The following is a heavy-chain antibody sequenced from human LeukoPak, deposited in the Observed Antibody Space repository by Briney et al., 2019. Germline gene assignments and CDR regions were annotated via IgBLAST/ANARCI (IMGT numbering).Heavy chain of an antibody. V-gene: IGHV1-18*01. CDR3: ARDLYGVTGTHNWFDP. D-gene: IGHD1-7*01. CDR2: ISAYNGNT. CDR1: GYTFTSYG. J-gene: IGHJ5*02. Sequence: ASVKVSCKASGYTFTSYGISWVRQAPGQGLERMGWISAYNGNTNYAQKLQGRVTMTTDTSTSTAYMELRSLRSDDTAVYYRARDLYGVTGTHNWFDPWGQGTLVTVSS.